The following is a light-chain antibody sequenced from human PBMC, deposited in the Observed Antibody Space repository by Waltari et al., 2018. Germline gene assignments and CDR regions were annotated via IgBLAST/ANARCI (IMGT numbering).Light chain of an antibody. CDR3: QSFDNMLSGGVV. CDR2: GKN. CDR1: TSNIGAGHD. J-gene: IGLJ2*01. V-gene: IGLV1-40*01. Sequence: QSVLTQPPSVSGTPGQRVTISCSGSTSNIGAGHDVHWSQPLPGTAPKLLIFGKNKPPSGVPDQFSGSKSGTSASLAITGLQADDEADYFCQSFDNMLSGGVVFGGGTKLAVL.